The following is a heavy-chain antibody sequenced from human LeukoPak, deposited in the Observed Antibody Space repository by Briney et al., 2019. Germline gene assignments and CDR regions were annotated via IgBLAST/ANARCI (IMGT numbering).Heavy chain of an antibody. CDR2: IYYTGIT. J-gene: IGHJ4*02. Sequence: SETLSLTCTVSGASITSSNYYWLWLRQPPGKGLEWIGSIYYTGITYYNLSLKSRVTISVDTSKNQFSLKLSSVTAADTAVYYCARLASIAAAGGGFDYWGQGTLVTVSS. CDR3: ARLASIAAAGGGFDY. CDR1: GASITSSNYY. D-gene: IGHD6-13*01. V-gene: IGHV4-39*07.